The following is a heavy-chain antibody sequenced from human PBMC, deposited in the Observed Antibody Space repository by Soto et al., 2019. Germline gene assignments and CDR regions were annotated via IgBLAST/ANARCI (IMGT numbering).Heavy chain of an antibody. D-gene: IGHD1-26*01. CDR1: GGSFSARNW. J-gene: IGHJ4*02. CDR3: ARLVGATYFDL. CDR2: ISHDGST. Sequence: QVQLQESGPGLVKPSGTLSLTCAVSGGSFSARNWWSWVRQSPGKGLEWVAEISHDGSTNYNPSLKSRVTISIDKSKNEISLSLRSVTAADTAVYYCARLVGATYFDLWGQGTLVTVSS. V-gene: IGHV4-4*02.